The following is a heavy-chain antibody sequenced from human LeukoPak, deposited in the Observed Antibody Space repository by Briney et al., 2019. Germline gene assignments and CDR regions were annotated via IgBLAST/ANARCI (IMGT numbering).Heavy chain of an antibody. D-gene: IGHD6-6*01. Sequence: PSQTLSLTCTVSGGSISSGGFFWTWIRQPPGKGLEWIGYISHTGSTYYNPSLKSRVTISIDRSKNQFSLKVSSVTVADTAVYYCARDEKGIAARPLDYWGQGTLVTVSS. V-gene: IGHV4-30-2*01. J-gene: IGHJ4*02. CDR2: ISHTGST. CDR1: GGSISSGGFF. CDR3: ARDEKGIAARPLDY.